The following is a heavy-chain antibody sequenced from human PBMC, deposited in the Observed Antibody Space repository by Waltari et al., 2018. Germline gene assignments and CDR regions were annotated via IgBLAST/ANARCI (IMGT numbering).Heavy chain of an antibody. Sequence: QVQLVQSGAEVKKPGASVKVSCKASGYTFTSYDINWVRQATGQGLEWMGWVKPHTGNQGYAQKFQGRVTMTRNTSISTAYMELSSLRSEDTAVYYCARGLVGATSHYYYYGMDVWGQGTTVTVSS. CDR2: VKPHTGNQ. V-gene: IGHV1-8*01. CDR3: ARGLVGATSHYYYYGMDV. J-gene: IGHJ6*02. CDR1: GYTFTSYD. D-gene: IGHD1-26*01.